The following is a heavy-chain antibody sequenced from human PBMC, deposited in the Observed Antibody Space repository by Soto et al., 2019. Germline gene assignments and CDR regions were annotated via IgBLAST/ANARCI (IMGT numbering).Heavy chain of an antibody. D-gene: IGHD2-21*02. Sequence: PSETLSLTCTVSGGSISSYYWSWIRQPPGKGLEWIGYIYYSGSTNYNPSLKSRVTISVDTSKNQFSLKLSSVTAADTAVYYCARVYLAYCGGDCYTYYFDYWGQGTRVTVSS. CDR1: GGSISSYY. V-gene: IGHV4-59*01. J-gene: IGHJ4*02. CDR3: ARVYLAYCGGDCYTYYFDY. CDR2: IYYSGST.